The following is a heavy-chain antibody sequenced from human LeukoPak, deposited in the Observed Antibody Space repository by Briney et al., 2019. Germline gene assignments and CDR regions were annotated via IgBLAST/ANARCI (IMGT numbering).Heavy chain of an antibody. V-gene: IGHV3-48*04. CDR1: GFTFSNYN. D-gene: IGHD1/OR15-1a*01. CDR3: ATDFNKGFDP. Sequence: GGSLRLSCAASGFTFSNYNMNWVRQAPGKGLEWVSYISSRSGIIYYADSVKGRFTISRDNAKNSLYLQMDSLRVEDTAVYYCATDFNKGFDPWGQGTLVTVSS. CDR2: ISSRSGII. J-gene: IGHJ5*02.